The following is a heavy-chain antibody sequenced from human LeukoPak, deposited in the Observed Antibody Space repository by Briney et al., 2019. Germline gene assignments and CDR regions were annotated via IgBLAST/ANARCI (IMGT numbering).Heavy chain of an antibody. CDR2: MTGSGGSS. CDR1: GLSFRNFA. Sequence: PGGSLRLSCEASGLSFRNFAMSWVRQAPGKGLGWVSGMTGSGGSSYYADSVKGRFTISRDNAKNTLYLQMNNLRADDTALYYCAKMKGQRLNDYCMDVWGKGTTVTVSS. J-gene: IGHJ6*03. V-gene: IGHV3-23*01. CDR3: AKMKGQRLNDYCMDV.